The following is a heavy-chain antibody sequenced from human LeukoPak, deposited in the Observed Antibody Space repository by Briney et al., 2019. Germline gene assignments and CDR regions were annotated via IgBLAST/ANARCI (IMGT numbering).Heavy chain of an antibody. CDR1: GFTFSSYW. CDR2: IKQDGSEK. D-gene: IGHD4-17*01. Sequence: GGSLRPSCAASGFTFSSYWMSWVRQAPGKGLEWVANIKQDGSEKYYVDSVKGRFTISRDNAKNSVYLQMNSLRAEDTAVYYCARDRPTTVTTGYYFDYWGQGTLVTVSS. CDR3: ARDRPTTVTTGYYFDY. V-gene: IGHV3-7*01. J-gene: IGHJ4*02.